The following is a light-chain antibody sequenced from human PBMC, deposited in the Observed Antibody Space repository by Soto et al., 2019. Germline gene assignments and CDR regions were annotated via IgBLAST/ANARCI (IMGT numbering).Light chain of an antibody. CDR2: DAS. CDR1: QSVSSSY. V-gene: IGKV3D-20*02. CDR3: QQRNNWPPIT. J-gene: IGKJ5*01. Sequence: EIVLTQSPATLSVSPGERATLSCRASQSVSSSYLAWYQQKPGQAPRLLIYDASNRATGVPARFSGSGSGTDFTLTISSLEPEDVALFYCQQRNNWPPITFGQGTRLEIK.